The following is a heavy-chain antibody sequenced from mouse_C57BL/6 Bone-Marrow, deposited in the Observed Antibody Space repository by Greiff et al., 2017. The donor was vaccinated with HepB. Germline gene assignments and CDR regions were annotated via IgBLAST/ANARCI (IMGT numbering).Heavy chain of an antibody. J-gene: IGHJ4*01. Sequence: QVQLQQPGAELVKPGASVKLSCKASGYTFTSYWMQWVKQRPGQGLEWIGEIDPSDSYNNYKQKFKGKATLTVDTSSSTAYLQLSSLTSEDSAVYYCTPTVVARAMDYWGQGTSVTVSS. CDR2: IDPSDSYN. V-gene: IGHV1-50*01. D-gene: IGHD1-1*01. CDR1: GYTFTSYW. CDR3: TPTVVARAMDY.